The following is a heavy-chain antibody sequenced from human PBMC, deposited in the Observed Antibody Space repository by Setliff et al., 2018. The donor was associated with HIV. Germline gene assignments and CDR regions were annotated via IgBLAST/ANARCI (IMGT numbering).Heavy chain of an antibody. D-gene: IGHD1-26*01. CDR1: GGTFSSYV. CDR3: ARGTGSYSYFDS. Sequence: GASVKVSCKASGGTFSSYVISWVRQAPGQGLERMGGIVPILNTGNYAPKFQGRVTITADESTTTAYMELSSLRSEDTAVYYCARGTGSYSYFDSWGLGTLVTVSS. V-gene: IGHV1-69*13. CDR2: IVPILNTG. J-gene: IGHJ4*02.